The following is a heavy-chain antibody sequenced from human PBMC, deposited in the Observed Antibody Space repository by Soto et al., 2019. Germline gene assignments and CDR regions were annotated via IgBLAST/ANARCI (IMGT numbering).Heavy chain of an antibody. J-gene: IGHJ4*02. D-gene: IGHD3-9*01. Sequence: PSETLSLTCTVSGGYISSGGYSWSWIRQPPGKGLEWIGYIYHSGSTYYNPSLKSRVTISVDRSKNQFSLKLSSVTAADTAVYYCARASERRYYDWRLDYWGQGTLVTVSS. CDR3: ARASERRYYDWRLDY. CDR1: GGYISSGGYS. V-gene: IGHV4-30-2*01. CDR2: IYHSGST.